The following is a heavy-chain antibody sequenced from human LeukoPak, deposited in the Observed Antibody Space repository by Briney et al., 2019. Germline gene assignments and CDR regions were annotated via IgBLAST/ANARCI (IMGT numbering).Heavy chain of an antibody. D-gene: IGHD6-19*01. CDR1: GFTFSSYA. J-gene: IGHJ5*02. V-gene: IGHV3-23*01. CDR3: AKLSIAVAGTGWFDL. CDR2: ISGSGGST. Sequence: GGSLRLSCAATGFTFSSYAMSWVRQAPGKGLEWVSAISGSGGSTYYADSVKGRFTISRDNSKNTLYLQMNSLRAEDTAVYYCAKLSIAVAGTGWFDLWGQGTLVTVSS.